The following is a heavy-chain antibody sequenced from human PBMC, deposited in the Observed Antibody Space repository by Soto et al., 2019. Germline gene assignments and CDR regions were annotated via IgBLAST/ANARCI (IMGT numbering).Heavy chain of an antibody. CDR1: GFTFSSYS. D-gene: IGHD3-22*01. Sequence: GGSLRLSCAASGFTFSSYSMNWVRQAPGKGLEWVSSNSSSSSYIYYADSVKGRFTISRDNAKNSLYLQMNSLRAEDTAVYYCARDGYYYDSSGGLIGYYGMDVWGQGTTVIVSS. CDR3: ARDGYYYDSSGGLIGYYGMDV. CDR2: NSSSSSYI. J-gene: IGHJ6*02. V-gene: IGHV3-21*01.